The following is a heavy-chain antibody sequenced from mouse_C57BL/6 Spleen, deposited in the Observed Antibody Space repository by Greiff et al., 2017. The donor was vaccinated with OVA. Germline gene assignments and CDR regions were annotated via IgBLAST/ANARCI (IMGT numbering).Heavy chain of an antibody. CDR3: ARYGNNLTRAMED. V-gene: IGHV1-69*01. Sequence: VQLQQPGAELVMPGASVKLSCKASGYTFTSYWMHWVKQRPGQGLEWIGEIDPSDSYTNYNQKFKGKSTLTVDKSSSTAYMQLSSLTSEDSAVYYCARYGNNLTRAMEDWGKGTSVTVAS. J-gene: IGHJ4*01. D-gene: IGHD2-1*01. CDR2: IDPSDSYT. CDR1: GYTFTSYW.